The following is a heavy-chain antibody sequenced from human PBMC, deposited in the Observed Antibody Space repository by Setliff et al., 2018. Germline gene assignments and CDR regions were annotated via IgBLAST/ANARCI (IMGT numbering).Heavy chain of an antibody. V-gene: IGHV3-21*01. CDR3: AREHPPGAFSYMDV. Sequence: GGSLRLSCAASGFFLNSFRMTWIRQPPGKGLEWVSSISSTGDDIYYADPVKGRFTISRDNAEKSLYLEMNSLRVEDTAVYYCAREHPPGAFSYMDVWGKGTTVTVSS. CDR2: ISSTGDDI. J-gene: IGHJ6*03. CDR1: GFFLNSFR.